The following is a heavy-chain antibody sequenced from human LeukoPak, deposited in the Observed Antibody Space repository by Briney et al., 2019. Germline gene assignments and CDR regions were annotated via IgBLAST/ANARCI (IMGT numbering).Heavy chain of an antibody. V-gene: IGHV4-59*12. CDR3: ARGHNWNERGGFYYYYYYMDV. CDR1: GGSISSYY. Sequence: SETPSLTCIVSGGSISSYYWSWIRQPPGKGLEWIGYIYDSGSTNYNPSLKSRVTISVDTSKNQFSLKLSSVTAADTAVYYCARGHNWNERGGFYYYYYYMDVWGKGTTVTVSS. J-gene: IGHJ6*03. CDR2: IYDSGST. D-gene: IGHD1-20*01.